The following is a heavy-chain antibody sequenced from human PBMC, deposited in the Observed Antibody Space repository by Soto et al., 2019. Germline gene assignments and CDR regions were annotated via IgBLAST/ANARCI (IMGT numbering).Heavy chain of an antibody. CDR2: VKHDGSET. CDR1: GFTFSNDW. Sequence: EVQLVESGGGLVQPGGSLRLSCAASGFTFSNDWMTWVRQAPGKGLEWVANVKHDGSETYYVDSVKGRFTISRDNAKNSLYLQMISLRAEDTALYYCTRDVGDGWGQGTLVTVSS. J-gene: IGHJ4*02. CDR3: TRDVGDG. V-gene: IGHV3-7*01.